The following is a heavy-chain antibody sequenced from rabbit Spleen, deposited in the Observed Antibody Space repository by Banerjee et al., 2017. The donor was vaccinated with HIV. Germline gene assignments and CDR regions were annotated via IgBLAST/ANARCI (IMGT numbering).Heavy chain of an antibody. Sequence: QSLEESGGDLVKPGASLTLTCTASGFSFSSSDYMCWVRQAPGKGLEWIGCIITGSGNTYYASWAKGRFTISKTSSTTVTLQLNSLTAADTATYFCARSYGGSSYAFDPWGPGTLVTVS. V-gene: IGHV1S40*01. CDR3: ARSYGGSSYAFDP. J-gene: IGHJ2*01. CDR1: GFSFSSSDY. CDR2: IITGSGNT. D-gene: IGHD8-1*01.